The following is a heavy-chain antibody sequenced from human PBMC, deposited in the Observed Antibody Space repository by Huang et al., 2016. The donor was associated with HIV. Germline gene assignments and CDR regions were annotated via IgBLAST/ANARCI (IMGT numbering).Heavy chain of an antibody. Sequence: QVHLVESGGGVVQPGRSLRLSCAASGFTFSGYGMHWVRQAPGKGLECVAVITFDGKNKYYADSVRGRFTGSRDNSQNTVSLQMNTLRAEDTAVYYCAKDNDLYYFDYWGQGTLVTVSS. V-gene: IGHV3-30*18. CDR3: AKDNDLYYFDY. CDR1: GFTFSGYG. J-gene: IGHJ4*02. CDR2: ITFDGKNK. D-gene: IGHD1-1*01.